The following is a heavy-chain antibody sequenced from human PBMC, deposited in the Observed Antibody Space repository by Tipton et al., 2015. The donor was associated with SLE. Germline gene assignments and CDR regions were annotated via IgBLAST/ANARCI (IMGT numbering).Heavy chain of an antibody. CDR3: AREEYSSGWTEVHWFDP. V-gene: IGHV4-59*01. Sequence: TLSLTCTVSGGSISSYYWSWIRQPPGKGLEWIGYIYYSGSTNYNPSLKSRVTISVDTSKNQFSLKLSSVTAADTAVYYCAREEYSSGWTEVHWFDPGGQGTLVTASS. CDR1: GGSISSYY. CDR2: IYYSGST. J-gene: IGHJ5*02. D-gene: IGHD6-19*01.